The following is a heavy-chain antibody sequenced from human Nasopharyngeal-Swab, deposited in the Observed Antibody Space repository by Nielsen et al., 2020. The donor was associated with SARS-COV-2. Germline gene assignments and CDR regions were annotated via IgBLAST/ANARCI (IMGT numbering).Heavy chain of an antibody. V-gene: IGHV3-11*05. J-gene: IGHJ4*02. CDR2: ISSSSSYT. Sequence: GGSLRLSCAASGFTFSDYYMSWIRQAPGKGLEWVSYISSSSSYTNYADSVKGRFTISRDNAKNSLYLQMNSLRAEDTAVYYCARDGSRFLEWLLAYYFDYWGQGALVTVSS. CDR1: GFTFSDYY. D-gene: IGHD3-3*01. CDR3: ARDGSRFLEWLLAYYFDY.